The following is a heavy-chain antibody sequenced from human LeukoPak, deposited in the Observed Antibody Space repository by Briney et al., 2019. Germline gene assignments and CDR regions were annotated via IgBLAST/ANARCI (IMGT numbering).Heavy chain of an antibody. V-gene: IGHV4-59*01. J-gene: IGHJ4*02. Sequence: SETLPLTCTVSGGSISSYYWSWIRQPPGKGLEWIGYIYYSGSTNYNPSLKSRVTISVDTSKNQFSLKLSSVTAADTAVYYCARGFRKQQPDYWGQGTLVTVSS. CDR1: GGSISSYY. CDR3: ARGFRKQQPDY. CDR2: IYYSGST. D-gene: IGHD6-13*01.